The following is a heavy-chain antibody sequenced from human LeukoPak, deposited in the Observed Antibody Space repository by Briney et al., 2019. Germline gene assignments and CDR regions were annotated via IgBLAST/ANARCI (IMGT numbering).Heavy chain of an antibody. Sequence: GGSLRLSCAASGFTFSNYAMSWVRQAPGKGLEWVSSISSSSSYIYYADSVKGRFTISRDNAKNSLYLQMNSLRAEDTAVYYCARGRFSAFDIWGQGTMVTVSS. CDR3: ARGRFSAFDI. J-gene: IGHJ3*02. CDR2: ISSSSSYI. CDR1: GFTFSNYA. D-gene: IGHD3-10*01. V-gene: IGHV3-21*01.